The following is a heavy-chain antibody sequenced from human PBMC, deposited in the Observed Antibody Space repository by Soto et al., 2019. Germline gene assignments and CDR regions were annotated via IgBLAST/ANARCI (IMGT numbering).Heavy chain of an antibody. CDR3: ASLDLGFGELGY. Sequence: QVQLVQSGAEVKKPGASVKVSCKASGYTFTSYGISWVRQAPGQGLEWMGWISAYNGNTNYAQKLQGRVTMTTDTSTSTAYMEPRSLRSDVTAVYYWASLDLGFGELGYWGQGTLVTVSS. V-gene: IGHV1-18*01. J-gene: IGHJ4*02. CDR1: GYTFTSYG. CDR2: ISAYNGNT. D-gene: IGHD3-10*01.